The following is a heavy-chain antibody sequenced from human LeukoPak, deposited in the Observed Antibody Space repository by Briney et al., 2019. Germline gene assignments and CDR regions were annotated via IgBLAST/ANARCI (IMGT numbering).Heavy chain of an antibody. CDR2: IIPIFGTA. D-gene: IGHD2-15*01. Sequence: SVKVSCKASGGTFSSYAISWVRQAPGQGLEWMGRIIPIFGTANYAQKFKGRVTITTDESTSTAYMELSSLRSEDPAVYYCARGLMEGYCSGGSCYSPYFAYWGQGTLVTVSS. V-gene: IGHV1-69*05. CDR3: ARGLMEGYCSGGSCYSPYFAY. CDR1: GGTFSSYA. J-gene: IGHJ4*02.